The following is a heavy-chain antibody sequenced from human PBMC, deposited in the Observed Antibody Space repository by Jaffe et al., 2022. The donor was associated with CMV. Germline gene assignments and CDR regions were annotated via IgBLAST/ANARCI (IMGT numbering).Heavy chain of an antibody. V-gene: IGHV3-15*01. CDR3: TTDLLVEGDSSGFGSATQRGY. CDR1: GFTFSNAW. Sequence: EVQLVESGGGLVKPGGSLRLSCAASGFTFSNAWMSWVRQAPGKGLEWVGRIKSKTDGGTTDYAAPVKGRFTISRDDSKNTLYLQMNSLKTEDTAVYYCTTDLLVEGDSSGFGSATQRGYWGQGTLVTVSS. J-gene: IGHJ4*02. CDR2: IKSKTDGGTT. D-gene: IGHD3-22*01.